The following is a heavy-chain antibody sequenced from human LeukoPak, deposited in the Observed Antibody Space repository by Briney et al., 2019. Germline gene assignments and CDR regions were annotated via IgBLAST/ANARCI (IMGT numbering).Heavy chain of an antibody. CDR3: ARSLIPLGMDV. CDR2: MSSSGTTI. Sequence: GGSLRLSCAASGFTFSSYEMNWVRQAPGKGLEWVSYMSSSGTTIHYVDSVKGRFRNSRDNAKNTVYLEMNSLRSEDTAVYYCARSLIPLGMDVWGQGTTVTVSS. J-gene: IGHJ6*02. CDR1: GFTFSSYE. D-gene: IGHD2-21*01. V-gene: IGHV3-48*03.